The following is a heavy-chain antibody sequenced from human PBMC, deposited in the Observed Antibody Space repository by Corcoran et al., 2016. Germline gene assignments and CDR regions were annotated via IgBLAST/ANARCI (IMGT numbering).Heavy chain of an antibody. V-gene: IGHV1-2*02. CDR2: INPNSGGT. CDR1: GYTFTGYY. CDR3: ARDKSLYGDIYYLDD. Sequence: QVQLVQSGAEVKKPGASVKVSCKASGYTFTGYYMHWVRQAPGQGLEWMGWINPNSGGTNYAQKFQGRVTMTRDTSISTAYMELSRLRSDYTAVYYCARDKSLYGDIYYLDDWGQGTLVTVSS. J-gene: IGHJ4*02. D-gene: IGHD4-17*01.